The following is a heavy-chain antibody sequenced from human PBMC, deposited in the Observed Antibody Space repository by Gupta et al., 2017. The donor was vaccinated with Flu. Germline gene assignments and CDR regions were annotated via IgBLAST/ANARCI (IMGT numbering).Heavy chain of an antibody. Sequence: QVQLQQWGAGLLKPSETLSLTCAVYNASLSGSYWSWIRQPPGKGPEWNGEIDHSGGTNYNPSLKSRVTMSVDTSKNQFSLNLYSVTAADTAIYYCTRLGGFTVGYNWFDPWGQGTLVTVSS. CDR1: NASLSGSY. D-gene: IGHD4-11*01. V-gene: IGHV4-34*01. CDR2: IDHSGGT. CDR3: TRLGGFTVGYNWFDP. J-gene: IGHJ5*02.